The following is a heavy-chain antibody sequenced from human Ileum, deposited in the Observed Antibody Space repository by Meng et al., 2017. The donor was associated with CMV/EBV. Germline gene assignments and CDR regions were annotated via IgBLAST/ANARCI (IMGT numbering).Heavy chain of an antibody. CDR3: ARDLGAAAAPWFDY. CDR2: ISYDGSNK. J-gene: IGHJ4*02. CDR1: GLTFSSYA. Sequence: GESVEWVVQPGRSIRLSCAASGLTFSSYAMDWVRQAPGKGMEWVAVISYDGSNKYYADSVKGRFTISRDNSKNTLYLQMNSLRAEDTAVYYCARDLGAAAAPWFDYWGQGTLVTVSS. V-gene: IGHV3-30-3*01. D-gene: IGHD6-13*01.